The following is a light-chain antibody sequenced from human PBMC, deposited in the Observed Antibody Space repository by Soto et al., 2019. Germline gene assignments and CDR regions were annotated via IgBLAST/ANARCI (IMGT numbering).Light chain of an antibody. Sequence: EIVMTQSPATLSVSPGERVTLSCRASQNLSTNLAWYQQRPGQAPRLLIYAASTRATGIPARFSGSGSGTEFALTISSLQSEDFAVYYCQQYNYWLVYTFGQGPKLEIK. CDR2: AAS. J-gene: IGKJ2*01. V-gene: IGKV3-15*01. CDR1: QNLSTN. CDR3: QQYNYWLVYT.